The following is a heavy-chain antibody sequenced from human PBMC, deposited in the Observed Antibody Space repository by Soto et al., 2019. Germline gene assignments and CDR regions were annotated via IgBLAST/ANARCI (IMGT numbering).Heavy chain of an antibody. J-gene: IGHJ4*02. CDR2: IYASGTT. V-gene: IGHV4-4*07. CDR3: ARESRSELGTVEY. Sequence: QVRLQESGPGLVKPSETLSLTCTVSGASISNYYWSWIRQPAGKGLECLGRIYASGTTTYNPSLRSRVTMSVDTSTNQFSLNLNSVTAADTAVYYCARESRSELGTVEYWGQGTLVTVAS. CDR1: GASISNYY. D-gene: IGHD1-1*01.